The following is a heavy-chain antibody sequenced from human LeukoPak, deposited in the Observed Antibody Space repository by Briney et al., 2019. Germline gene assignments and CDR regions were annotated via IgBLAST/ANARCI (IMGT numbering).Heavy chain of an antibody. J-gene: IGHJ3*02. Sequence: GGSLRLSCTSSGLTFSSDAMTWVRQAPGKGLEWVSAISGSGGSTYYADSVKGRFTISRDNAKNSLYLQMNSLRAEDTALYHCARENRAGAFDIWGQGTMVTVSS. CDR1: GLTFSSDA. CDR2: ISGSGGST. CDR3: ARENRAGAFDI. V-gene: IGHV3-23*01. D-gene: IGHD3-16*02.